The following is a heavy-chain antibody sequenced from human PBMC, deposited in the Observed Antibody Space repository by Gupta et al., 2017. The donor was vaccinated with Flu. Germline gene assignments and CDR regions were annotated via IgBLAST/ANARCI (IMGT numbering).Heavy chain of an antibody. CDR2: ISYDGSNK. V-gene: IGHV3-30*18. CDR3: AKDLAIRFLEWLLSPSYYYGMDV. J-gene: IGHJ6*02. D-gene: IGHD3-3*01. CDR1: GFTFSSYG. Sequence: QVQLVESGGGVVQPGRSLRLSCAASGFTFSSYGMHWVRQAPGKGLEWVAVISYDGSNKYYADSVKGRFTISRDNSKNTLYLQMNSLRAEDTAVYYCAKDLAIRFLEWLLSPSYYYGMDVWGQGTTVTVSS.